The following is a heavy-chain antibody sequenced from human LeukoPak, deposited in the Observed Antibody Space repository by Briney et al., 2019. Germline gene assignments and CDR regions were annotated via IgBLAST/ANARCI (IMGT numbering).Heavy chain of an antibody. CDR2: IGFDQTTI. CDR1: GFTFSKHG. Sequence: GGSLRLSCGASGFTFSKHGMNWVRQAPGKGLEWLSHIGFDQTTIYYADSVKGRFTISRDNAKNSLYLQMNLMRAEDTAIYYCSRGGYCSGGTCYVGDHWGQGSLVIVSS. V-gene: IGHV3-48*01. D-gene: IGHD2-15*01. J-gene: IGHJ4*02. CDR3: SRGGYCSGGTCYVGDH.